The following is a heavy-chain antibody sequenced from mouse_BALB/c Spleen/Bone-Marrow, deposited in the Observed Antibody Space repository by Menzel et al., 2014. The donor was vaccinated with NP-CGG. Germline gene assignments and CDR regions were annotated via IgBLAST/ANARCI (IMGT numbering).Heavy chain of an antibody. J-gene: IGHJ4*01. D-gene: IGHD1-1*01. Sequence: EVKLVESGGGLVQPGGSLKLSCAVSGFDFSRYWMSWVRQAPGKGLEWIGEINPESSTINYTPSLKDKFIISRDNAKNTLYLRMSKVRSEDTALYYCVRLGYYGMMAFWGQGTSVTVSS. V-gene: IGHV4-1*02. CDR2: INPESSTI. CDR1: GFDFSRYW. CDR3: VRLGYYGMMAF.